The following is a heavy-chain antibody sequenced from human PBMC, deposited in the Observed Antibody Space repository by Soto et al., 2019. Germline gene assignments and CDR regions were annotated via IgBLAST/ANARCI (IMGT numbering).Heavy chain of an antibody. D-gene: IGHD3-3*01. CDR3: ASFWSGYTRAAFDI. CDR2: IYYSGST. CDR1: GGSISSGGYY. J-gene: IGHJ3*02. Sequence: SETLSLTCTVSGGSISSGGYYWSWIRRHPGKGLEWIGYIYYSGSTYYNPSLKSRVTISVDTSKNQFSLKLSSVTAADTAVYYCASFWSGYTRAAFDIWGQGTMVTVSS. V-gene: IGHV4-31*03.